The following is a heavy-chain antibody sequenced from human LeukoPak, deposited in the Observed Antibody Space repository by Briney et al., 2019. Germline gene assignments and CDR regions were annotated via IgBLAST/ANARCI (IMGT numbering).Heavy chain of an antibody. CDR2: INHSGST. CDR1: GGSFSGYY. CDR3: ARGRFGTTRFGP. V-gene: IGHV4-34*01. J-gene: IGHJ5*02. D-gene: IGHD1-1*01. Sequence: SETLSLTCAVYGGSFSGYYWSWIRQPPGKGLEWIGEINHSGSTNYNPSLKSRVTISVDTSKNQFSLKLSSVTAADTAVYYCARGRFGTTRFGPWGQGTLVTVSS.